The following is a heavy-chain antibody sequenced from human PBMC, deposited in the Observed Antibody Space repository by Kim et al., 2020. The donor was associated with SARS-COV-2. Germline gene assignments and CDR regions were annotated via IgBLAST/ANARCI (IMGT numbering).Heavy chain of an antibody. CDR2: ISYDGRKN. Sequence: GGSLRLSCAASGFTFRSFAMHWVRQAPGKGLERVAFISYDGRKNNYGDPVKGRFSISRDNSMNTIYLEMNSLRVDDTAVYYCARERGGCSGSCYALDYWGQGALVTVSS. CDR3: ARERGGCSGSCYALDY. D-gene: IGHD2-15*01. CDR1: GFTFRSFA. J-gene: IGHJ4*02. V-gene: IGHV3-33*05.